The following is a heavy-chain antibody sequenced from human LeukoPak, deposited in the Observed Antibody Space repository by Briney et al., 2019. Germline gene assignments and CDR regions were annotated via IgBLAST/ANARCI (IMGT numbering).Heavy chain of an antibody. D-gene: IGHD3-10*01. CDR2: INPNSGGT. V-gene: IGHV1-2*02. CDR1: GYTFTGYY. CDR3: ARVGYGSVREYYFDY. J-gene: IGHJ4*02. Sequence: ASVKVSCKASGYTFTGYYMHWVRQAPGQGLEWMGWINPNSGGTNYAQKFQGRVTMTRDTSISTAYMELSRLGSDDTAVYYCARVGYGSVREYYFDYWGQGTLVTVSS.